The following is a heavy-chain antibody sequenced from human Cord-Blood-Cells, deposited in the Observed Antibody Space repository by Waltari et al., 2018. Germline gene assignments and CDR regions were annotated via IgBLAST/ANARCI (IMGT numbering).Heavy chain of an antibody. CDR2: IYHSGST. V-gene: IGHV4-39*01. Sequence: QLQLQESGPGLVKPSETLSLTCTVSGGSISSSSYYWGWIRQPPGKGLEWIGSIYHSGSTYYNPSLKSRVTISVDTSKNQFSLKLSSVTAADTAVYYCASYLVYYYDSSGYFDYWGQGTLVTVSS. D-gene: IGHD3-22*01. CDR3: ASYLVYYYDSSGYFDY. J-gene: IGHJ4*02. CDR1: GGSISSSSYY.